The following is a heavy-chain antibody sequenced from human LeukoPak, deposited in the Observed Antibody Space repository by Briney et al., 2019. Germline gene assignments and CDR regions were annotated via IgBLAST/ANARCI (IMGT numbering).Heavy chain of an antibody. V-gene: IGHV1-18*01. Sequence: ASVNVSCKASGYKSDNFGITCVRQAPGQGLEWMGWISVYDGNTDYAQKFQGRVTMTKDTSTSIAYMELRSLTSDDTVVYFCAKADPSMAPGGTGSDFDYWGQGSLVIVSS. CDR1: GYKSDNFG. CDR3: AKADPSMAPGGTGSDFDY. J-gene: IGHJ4*02. D-gene: IGHD1-26*01. CDR2: ISVYDGNT.